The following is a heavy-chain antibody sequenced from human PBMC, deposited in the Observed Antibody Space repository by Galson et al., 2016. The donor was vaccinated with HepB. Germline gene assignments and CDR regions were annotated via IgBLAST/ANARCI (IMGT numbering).Heavy chain of an antibody. V-gene: IGHV4-59*01. Sequence: SETLSLTCTVSGGSISSYYWSWIRQPPGQGLAWIGYIYSSGSTSYNPSFKSRVTISVDTSKNQFSLKLRSVTAADTAVYYCARDRDSSSYYSLDYWGQGTPVTVSS. J-gene: IGHJ4*02. CDR1: GGSISSYY. CDR3: ARDRDSSSYYSLDY. D-gene: IGHD3-22*01. CDR2: IYSSGST.